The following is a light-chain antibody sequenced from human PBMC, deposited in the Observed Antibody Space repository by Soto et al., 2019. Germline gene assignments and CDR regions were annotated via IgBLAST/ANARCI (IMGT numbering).Light chain of an antibody. V-gene: IGLV3-21*04. CDR1: NIGSKS. J-gene: IGLJ2*01. CDR2: YDS. CDR3: QVWDSSSDRDVV. Sequence: SYELTQPPSVSVAPGKTARITCGGNNIGSKSVHGYQQKPGQAPVLVIYYDSDRTSGIPERFSGSNSGNTATLTISRVEAGDEADYYCQVWDSSSDRDVVFGGGTKLTVL.